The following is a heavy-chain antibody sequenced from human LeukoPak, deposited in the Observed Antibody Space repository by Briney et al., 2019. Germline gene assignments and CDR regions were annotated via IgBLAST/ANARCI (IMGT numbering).Heavy chain of an antibody. J-gene: IGHJ4*02. Sequence: GGSLRLSCAASGFPFSSYWMSWVRQAPGKGLEWVAHIKQDGSDKYYVDSVKGRFSISRDNAKNSLYLQLNSLRADDTAVYYCARLTGTTGFDYWGQGTLVTVSS. D-gene: IGHD1-1*01. CDR1: GFPFSSYW. CDR3: ARLTGTTGFDY. CDR2: IKQDGSDK. V-gene: IGHV3-7*01.